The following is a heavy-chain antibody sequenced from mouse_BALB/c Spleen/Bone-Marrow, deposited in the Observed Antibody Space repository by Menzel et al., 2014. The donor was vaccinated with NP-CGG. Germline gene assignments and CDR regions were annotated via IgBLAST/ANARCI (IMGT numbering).Heavy chain of an antibody. D-gene: IGHD2-2*01. V-gene: IGHV1-67*01. Sequence: VHLVESGPELVRPGVSAKISCKGSGYTFTDYAMHWVKQSPATSLEWIGVISTYYGNTNYNQKFKGKATMTVDKSSSTAYMELARLTSEDSAIYYCARWLQAMDYWGQGTSVTVSS. CDR1: GYTFTDYA. J-gene: IGHJ4*01. CDR2: ISTYYGNT. CDR3: ARWLQAMDY.